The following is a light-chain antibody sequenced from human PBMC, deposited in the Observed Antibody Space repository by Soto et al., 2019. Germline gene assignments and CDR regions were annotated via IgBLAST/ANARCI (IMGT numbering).Light chain of an antibody. Sequence: QSVLTQPPSASGSPGQSVTISCTGTSSDVGGYNYVSWYQQHPGRAPKLMIYEVSKRPSGVPDRFSGSKSGNTASLTVSGLQAEDEADYYCSSPKVFGTGTKVTVL. CDR1: SSDVGGYNY. J-gene: IGLJ1*01. CDR2: EVS. CDR3: SSPKV. V-gene: IGLV2-8*01.